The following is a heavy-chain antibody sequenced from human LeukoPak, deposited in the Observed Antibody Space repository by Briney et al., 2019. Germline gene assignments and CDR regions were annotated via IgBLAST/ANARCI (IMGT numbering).Heavy chain of an antibody. J-gene: IGHJ6*03. D-gene: IGHD2-2*01. CDR2: INHSGST. V-gene: IGHV4-34*01. Sequence: SETLSLTCTVSGGSTSTYYWSWIRQPPEKGLEWIGEINHSGSTNYNPSLKSRVTISVDTSKNQFSLKLSSVTAADTAVYYCASVRKGYCSSTSCYAKGYYYYYMDVWGKGTTVTISS. CDR1: GGSTSTYY. CDR3: ASVRKGYCSSTSCYAKGYYYYYMDV.